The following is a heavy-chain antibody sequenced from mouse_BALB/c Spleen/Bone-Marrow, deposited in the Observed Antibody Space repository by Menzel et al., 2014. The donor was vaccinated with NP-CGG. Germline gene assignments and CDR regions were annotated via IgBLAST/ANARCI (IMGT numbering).Heavy chain of an antibody. CDR1: GFSLASYG. CDR2: MWAGGST. CDR3: ARGSYFYSMDY. Sequence: VKVVESGPGLVAPSQSLSITCSLSGFSLASYGLHWVRQPAGKGLEWLGVMWAGGSTNYNSALMSKLSISKDNSESQVFLKMNSLQTHDTAMYYCARGSYFYSMDYWGQGTSVTVSS. V-gene: IGHV2-9*02. J-gene: IGHJ4*01.